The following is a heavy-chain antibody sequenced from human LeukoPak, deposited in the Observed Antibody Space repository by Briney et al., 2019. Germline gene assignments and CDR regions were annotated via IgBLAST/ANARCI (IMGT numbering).Heavy chain of an antibody. CDR3: AARPLLPPRFDY. J-gene: IGHJ4*02. CDR2: ISGGGGSA. D-gene: IGHD2-15*01. CDR1: GFTFSSYP. Sequence: PGGSLRLSCAASGFTFSSYPMSWVRQAPAKGLQWVSAISGGGGSAYYADSVKGRFTTSRDNSKSTLYLQMNSLRAEDTAIYYCAARPLLPPRFDYWGQGTLVTVSS. V-gene: IGHV3-23*01.